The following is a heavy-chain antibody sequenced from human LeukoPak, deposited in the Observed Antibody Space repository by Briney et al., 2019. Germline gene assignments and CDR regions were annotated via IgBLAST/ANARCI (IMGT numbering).Heavy chain of an antibody. J-gene: IGHJ3*02. CDR2: IIPILGIA. Sequence: ASVKVSCKASGGTFSSYAISWVRQAPGQGLEWMGRIIPILGIANYAQKFQGRVTITADKSTSTAYMELSSLRSEDTAVYYCAKKAKGYDSSGYSDAFDIWGQGTMVTVSS. CDR1: GGTFSSYA. CDR3: AKKAKGYDSSGYSDAFDI. V-gene: IGHV1-69*04. D-gene: IGHD3-22*01.